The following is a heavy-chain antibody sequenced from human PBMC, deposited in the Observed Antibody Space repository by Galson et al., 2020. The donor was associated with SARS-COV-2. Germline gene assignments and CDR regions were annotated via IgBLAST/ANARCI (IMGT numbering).Heavy chain of an antibody. CDR3: ARGTPFYYPHSASYFDY. D-gene: IGHD3-10*01. CDR1: GASISSTSYY. CDR2: IYYNGST. J-gene: IGHJ4*02. V-gene: IGHV4-39*07. Sequence: SETLSLTCTVSGASISSTSYYWGRVRPPPGKGLEWIGNIYYNGSTYYNPTLKSRVTISLDTSKSQFSLRLSTLTAADTAVYYCARGTPFYYPHSASYFDYWGQGTLVPVSS.